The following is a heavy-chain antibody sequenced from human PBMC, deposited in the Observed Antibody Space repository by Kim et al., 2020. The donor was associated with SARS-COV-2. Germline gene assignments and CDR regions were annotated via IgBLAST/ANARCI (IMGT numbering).Heavy chain of an antibody. J-gene: IGHJ6*02. CDR3: AKDLYYGSGCYYPYYYYYYVWTS. Sequence: GGSLRLSCAASGFTFSSYAMSWVRQAPGKGLEWVSVIYSGGSSTYYADSVKGRFTISRDNSKNTLYLQMNSLRAEDTAVYYCAKDLYYGSGCYYPYYYYYYVWTSGAKGPRSPSP. CDR1: GFTFSSYA. D-gene: IGHD3-10*01. V-gene: IGHV3-23*03. CDR2: IYSGGSST.